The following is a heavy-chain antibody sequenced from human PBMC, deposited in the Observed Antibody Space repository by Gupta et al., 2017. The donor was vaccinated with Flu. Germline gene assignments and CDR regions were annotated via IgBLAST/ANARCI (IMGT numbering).Heavy chain of an antibody. V-gene: IGHV4-30-2*04. Sequence: STYYNPSLKSRVTISVDTPKNQFSLKLSSVTAADTAVYYCARATQWLAYWGQGTLVTVYS. CDR3: ARATQWLAY. J-gene: IGHJ4*02. D-gene: IGHD6-19*01. CDR2: ST.